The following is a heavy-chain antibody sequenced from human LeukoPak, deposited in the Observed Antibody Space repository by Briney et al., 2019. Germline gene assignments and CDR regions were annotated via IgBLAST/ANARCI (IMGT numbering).Heavy chain of an antibody. CDR2: ITSSGNTM. CDR3: ASDQRYAFDY. CDR1: GFTFSSYE. V-gene: IGHV3-48*03. J-gene: IGHJ4*02. Sequence: GGSLRLSCAASGFTFSSYEMNWVRQAPGKGLEWVSFITSSGNTMYYADSVKGRFTISRDNAKNSLYLQMNSLRDDDTAVYYCASDQRYAFDYWGQGILVTVSS. D-gene: IGHD3-9*01.